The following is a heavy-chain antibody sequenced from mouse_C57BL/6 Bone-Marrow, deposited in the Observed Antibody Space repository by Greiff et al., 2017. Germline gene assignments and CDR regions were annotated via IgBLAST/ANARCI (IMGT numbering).Heavy chain of an antibody. V-gene: IGHV1-19*01. D-gene: IGHD2-5*01. CDR1: GYTFTDYY. Sequence: VQLQQSGPVLVKPGASVKMSCKASGYTFTDYYMNWVKQSHGKSLEWIGVINPYNGGTSYNQKFKGKATLTVDKSSSTAYMELNSLTSEDSAVYYCARGRRNSKAWFADWGQGTLVTVSA. CDR3: ARGRRNSKAWFAD. CDR2: INPYNGGT. J-gene: IGHJ3*01.